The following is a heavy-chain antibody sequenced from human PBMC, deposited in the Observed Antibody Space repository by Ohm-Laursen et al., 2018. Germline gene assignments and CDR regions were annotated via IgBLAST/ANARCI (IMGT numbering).Heavy chain of an antibody. Sequence: SLRLSCTASGFTSSNYWMSWVRQAPGKGLEWVANINQDGSAVYYVDSVKGRFTISRDNAKNSLYLQMNSLRAEDTAVYYCFSGPSWEIWGQGTVVTVSS. CDR2: INQDGSAV. D-gene: IGHD1-26*01. CDR1: GFTSSNYW. V-gene: IGHV3-7*01. J-gene: IGHJ3*02. CDR3: FSGPSWEI.